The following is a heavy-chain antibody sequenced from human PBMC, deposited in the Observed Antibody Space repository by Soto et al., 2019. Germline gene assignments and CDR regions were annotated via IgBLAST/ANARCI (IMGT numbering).Heavy chain of an antibody. CDR3: AKRPPATVAYYFDY. D-gene: IGHD4-17*01. V-gene: IGHV3-9*01. CDR1: GFTFDDYA. CDR2: ISWNSGSI. J-gene: IGHJ4*02. Sequence: GGSLRLSCAASGFTFDDYAMHWVRQAPGKGLEWVSGISWNSGSIGYADSVKGRFTISRDNAKNSLYLQMNSLRAEDTALYYCAKRPPATVAYYFDYWGQGTLVTVSS.